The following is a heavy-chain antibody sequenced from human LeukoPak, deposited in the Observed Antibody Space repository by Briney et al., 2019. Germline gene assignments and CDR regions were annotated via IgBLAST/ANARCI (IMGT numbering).Heavy chain of an antibody. CDR3: ARDCSGSGSYYYYYYMDV. CDR1: GGSISSYY. J-gene: IGHJ6*03. Sequence: PSETLSLTCTVSGGSISSYYWSWIRQPAGKGLEWIGRIYTSGSTNYNPSLKSRVTMSVDTSKNQFSLKLSSVTAADTAVYYCARDCSGSGSYYYYYYMDVWGKGTTVTISS. V-gene: IGHV4-4*07. CDR2: IYTSGST. D-gene: IGHD3-10*01.